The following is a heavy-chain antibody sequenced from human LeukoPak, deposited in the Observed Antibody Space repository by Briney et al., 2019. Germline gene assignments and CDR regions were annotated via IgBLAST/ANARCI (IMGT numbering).Heavy chain of an antibody. J-gene: IGHJ5*02. CDR1: NGSISSYY. Sequence: SETLSLTCTVSNGSISSYYWSWIRQPAGKGLEWIGRIHASGSTNYNPSLKSRVTMSVDTPKNQFSLKLSSVTAADTAIYFCARGERAVAGAWGWSDPWGQGTLVTVSS. V-gene: IGHV4-4*07. CDR3: ARGERAVAGAWGWSDP. CDR2: IHASGST. D-gene: IGHD6-19*01.